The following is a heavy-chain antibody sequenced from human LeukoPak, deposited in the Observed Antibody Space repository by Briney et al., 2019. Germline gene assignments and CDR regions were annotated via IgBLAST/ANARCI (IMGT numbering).Heavy chain of an antibody. J-gene: IGHJ5*02. CDR1: GYTFTSYD. CDR3: ASGRAVYNWFDP. V-gene: IGHV1-8*01. Sequence: ASVEVSCKASGYTFTSYDINWVRQATGQGLECMGWMNPNSGNTGYAQKFQGRVTMTRNTSISTAYMELSSLRSEDTAVYYCASGRAVYNWFDPWGQGTLVTVSS. CDR2: MNPNSGNT. D-gene: IGHD6-19*01.